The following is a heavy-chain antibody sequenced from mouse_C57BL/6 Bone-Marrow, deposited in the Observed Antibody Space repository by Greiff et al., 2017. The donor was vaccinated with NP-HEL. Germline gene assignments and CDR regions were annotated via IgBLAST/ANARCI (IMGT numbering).Heavy chain of an antibody. D-gene: IGHD1-1*01. CDR2: ISDGGSYT. J-gene: IGHJ4*01. V-gene: IGHV5-4*03. CDR3: ARSLYYYGNYAMDY. Sequence: EVKVVESGGGLVKPGGSLKLSCAASGFTFSSYAMSWVRQTPEKRLEWVATISDGGSYTYYPDNVKGRFTISRDNAKNNLYLQMSHLKSEDTAMYYCARSLYYYGNYAMDYWGQGTSVTVSS. CDR1: GFTFSSYA.